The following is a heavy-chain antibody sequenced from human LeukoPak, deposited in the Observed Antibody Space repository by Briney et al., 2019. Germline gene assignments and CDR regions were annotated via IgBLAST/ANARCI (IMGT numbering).Heavy chain of an antibody. J-gene: IGHJ5*02. Sequence: GGSLRLSCAASGFTFSSYSMSWVRQAPGKGLEWVSSISSSSSYIYYADSVKGRFTISRDNAKNSLYLQMNSLRADDTAVYYCARSPLLRPSDWFDPWGQGTLVTVSS. CDR1: GFTFSSYS. D-gene: IGHD3-3*01. V-gene: IGHV3-21*01. CDR2: ISSSSSYI. CDR3: ARSPLLRPSDWFDP.